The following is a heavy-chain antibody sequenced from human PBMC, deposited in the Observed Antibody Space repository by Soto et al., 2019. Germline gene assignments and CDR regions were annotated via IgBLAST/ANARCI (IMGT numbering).Heavy chain of an antibody. CDR3: ARGVKDIVVVPAAQYSFDY. V-gene: IGHV4-34*01. J-gene: IGHJ4*02. D-gene: IGHD2-2*01. Sequence: QVQLQQWGAGLLKPSETLSLTCAVYGGSFSGYYWSWIRQPPGKGLEWVGDINHSGSTNYKPSLKSRVTISVDTSKNQFSLKLSSVTAADTAVYYCARGVKDIVVVPAAQYSFDYWGQGTLVTVSS. CDR2: INHSGST. CDR1: GGSFSGYY.